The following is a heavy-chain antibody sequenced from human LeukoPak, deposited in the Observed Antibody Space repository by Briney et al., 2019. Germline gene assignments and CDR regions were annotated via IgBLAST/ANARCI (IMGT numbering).Heavy chain of an antibody. CDR3: ASDQRYAFDH. Sequence: TGGSLRLSCAASGFSFTDYPMNCVRQAPGKGLEWVSNIRTSAEGANKASYADSVKGRVTISRDDAKNTLYLHMNSLRDDDTAVYYCASDQRYAFDHWGQGTLVTVSS. D-gene: IGHD2-2*01. CDR2: IRTSAEGANKA. V-gene: IGHV3-48*02. CDR1: GFSFTDYP. J-gene: IGHJ4*02.